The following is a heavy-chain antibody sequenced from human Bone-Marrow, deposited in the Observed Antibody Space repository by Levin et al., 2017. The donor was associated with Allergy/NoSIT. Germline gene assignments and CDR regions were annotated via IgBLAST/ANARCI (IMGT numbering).Heavy chain of an antibody. CDR3: ARDQQTYHYDKSGFRQQERNFDL. CDR2: IWHDGSKK. CDR1: GFTFSNFG. Sequence: GGSLRLSCEGSGFTFSNFGMHWVRQTPGKGLEWVALIWHDGSKKYYGDSVKGRLTISRDNSKNTLYLQMSRLRAEDTALYFCARDQQTYHYDKSGFRQQERNFDLWGRGTLVTVSS. D-gene: IGHD3-22*01. V-gene: IGHV3-33*08. J-gene: IGHJ2*01.